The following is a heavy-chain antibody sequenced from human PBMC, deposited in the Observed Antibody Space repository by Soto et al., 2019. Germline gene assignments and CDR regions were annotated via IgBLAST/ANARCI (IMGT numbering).Heavy chain of an antibody. D-gene: IGHD5-12*01. Sequence: SVKVSCKASGGTFSSYSISWVRQAPGQGLEWMGGIIPIFGTANYAQKFQGRVTITADESTSTAYMELSSLRSEDTAVYYCARTRRDGYNFDYWGQGTLVTVSS. CDR3: ARTRRDGYNFDY. CDR1: GGTFSSYS. CDR2: IIPIFGTA. V-gene: IGHV1-69*13. J-gene: IGHJ4*02.